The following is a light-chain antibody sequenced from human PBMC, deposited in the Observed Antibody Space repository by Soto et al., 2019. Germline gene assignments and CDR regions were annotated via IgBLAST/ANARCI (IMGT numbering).Light chain of an antibody. CDR2: DVS. CDR3: SSYTSSSTVV. Sequence: QYALTQPASVSGSPGPSITISCTGTSSDVGGYNYVSWYQQHPGKAPKLMIYDVSNRPSGLSNRFSGSKSGNTASLTISGLQAEDEADYYCSSYTSSSTVVFGGGTKLTVL. J-gene: IGLJ3*02. CDR1: SSDVGGYNY. V-gene: IGLV2-14*01.